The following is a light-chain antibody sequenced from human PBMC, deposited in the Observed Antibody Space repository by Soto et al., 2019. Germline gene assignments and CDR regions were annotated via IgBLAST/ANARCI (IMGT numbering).Light chain of an antibody. CDR2: GNN. J-gene: IGLJ3*02. CDR3: QSYDTSLSGSEV. V-gene: IGLV1-40*01. CDR1: SSNIGAGYD. Sequence: QAVVTQPPSVSGAPGQRVTISCTGSSSNIGAGYDVHWYQQLPGTAPKLLIYGNNNRPSGVPDRFSGSKSGTSASLAITGLQAEDEADYYCQSYDTSLSGSEVFGGGTKLTVL.